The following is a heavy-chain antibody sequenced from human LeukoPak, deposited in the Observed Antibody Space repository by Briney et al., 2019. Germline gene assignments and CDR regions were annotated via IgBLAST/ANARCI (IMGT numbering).Heavy chain of an antibody. Sequence: GGSLRLSCAASGFTVSSNYMSWVRQAPGKGLEWVSAISGSGGSTYYADSVKGRFTISRDNSKNTLYLQMNSLRAEDTAVYYCAKEPTMTRPFDYWGQGTLVTVSS. CDR3: AKEPTMTRPFDY. V-gene: IGHV3-23*01. J-gene: IGHJ4*02. CDR2: ISGSGGST. CDR1: GFTVSSNY. D-gene: IGHD3-22*01.